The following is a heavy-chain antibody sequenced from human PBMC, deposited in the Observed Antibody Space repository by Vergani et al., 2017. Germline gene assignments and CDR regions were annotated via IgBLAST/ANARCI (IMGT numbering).Heavy chain of an antibody. V-gene: IGHV3-30*18. CDR2: ISYDGSNK. J-gene: IGHJ4*02. CDR3: AKGGELDDLDY. Sequence: QVQLVESGGGVVQPGRSLRLSCAASGFTFSSYGMHWVRQAPGKGLEWVAVISYDGSNKYYADSVKGRFTISSDNSKNTLYLQMNSLRAEDTAVYYCAKGGELDDLDYWGQGTLVTVSS. D-gene: IGHD1-26*01. CDR1: GFTFSSYG.